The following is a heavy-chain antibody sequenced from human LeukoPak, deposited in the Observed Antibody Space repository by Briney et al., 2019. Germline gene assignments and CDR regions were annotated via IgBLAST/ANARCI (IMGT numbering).Heavy chain of an antibody. CDR1: GGSISSYY. Sequence: PSETLSLTCTVSGGSISSYYWSWIRQPAGKGLEWIGRIYTSGSTNYNPSLKSRVTMSVDTSKSQFSLKLSSVTAADTAVYYCARGDSGSYYVYFDYWGQGTLVTVSS. D-gene: IGHD1-26*01. CDR3: ARGDSGSYYVYFDY. V-gene: IGHV4-4*07. CDR2: IYTSGST. J-gene: IGHJ4*02.